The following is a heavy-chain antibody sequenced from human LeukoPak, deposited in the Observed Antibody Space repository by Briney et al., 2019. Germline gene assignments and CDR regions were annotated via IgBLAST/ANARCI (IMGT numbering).Heavy chain of an antibody. J-gene: IGHJ4*02. D-gene: IGHD3-16*01. Sequence: GASVKVSCKTSGYSFTDYYMHWVRQAPGQGLEWMGWINPYSGGTSSAQKFQGRVTMTRDTSISTVYMQVSWLTSDDTAIYYCARADRLHGGPYLIGPRGQGTLVTVSS. V-gene: IGHV1-2*02. CDR2: INPYSGGT. CDR3: ARADRLHGGPYLIGP. CDR1: GYSFTDYY.